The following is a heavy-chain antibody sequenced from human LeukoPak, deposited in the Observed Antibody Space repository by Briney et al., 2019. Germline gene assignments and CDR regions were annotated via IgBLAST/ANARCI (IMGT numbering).Heavy chain of an antibody. D-gene: IGHD3-22*01. CDR1: GGSISSYY. J-gene: IGHJ4*02. CDR3: AGTYYYDSSGRLFDY. Sequence: PSETLSLTCTVSGGSISSYYWSWIRQPPGKGLEWIGYIYYSGSTNYNPSLKSRVTISVDTSKNQFSLKLSSVTAADTAVYYCAGTYYYDSSGRLFDYWGQGTLVTVSS. CDR2: IYYSGST. V-gene: IGHV4-59*01.